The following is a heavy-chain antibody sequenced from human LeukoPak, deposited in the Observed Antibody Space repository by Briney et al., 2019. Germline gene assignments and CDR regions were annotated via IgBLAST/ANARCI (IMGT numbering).Heavy chain of an antibody. CDR3: ARIHNLGILAHFDY. V-gene: IGHV3-48*03. D-gene: IGHD1-1*01. CDR1: GFTFSDYE. Sequence: GGSLRLSCAASGFTFSDYEMNWARQAPGKGLEWVSYIGSSGSPIYYADSVKGRFTISRDNAKNSLYLQMNSLRAEDTAVYYCARIHNLGILAHFDYWGQGTLVTVSS. CDR2: IGSSGSPI. J-gene: IGHJ4*02.